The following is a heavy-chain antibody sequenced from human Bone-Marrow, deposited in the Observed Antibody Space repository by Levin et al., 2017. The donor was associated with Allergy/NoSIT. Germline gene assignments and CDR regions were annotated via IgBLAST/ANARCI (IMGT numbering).Heavy chain of an antibody. D-gene: IGHD2-15*01. CDR3: ARGGYCSGGSCDSPRNWFDP. J-gene: IGHJ5*02. V-gene: IGHV3-48*03. CDR1: GFTFSSYE. Sequence: PGGSLRLSCAASGFTFSSYEMNWVRQAPGKGLEWVSYISSSGSTIYYADSVKGRFTISRDNAKNSLYLQMNSLRAEDTAVYYCARGGYCSGGSCDSPRNWFDPWGQGTLVTVSS. CDR2: ISSSGSTI.